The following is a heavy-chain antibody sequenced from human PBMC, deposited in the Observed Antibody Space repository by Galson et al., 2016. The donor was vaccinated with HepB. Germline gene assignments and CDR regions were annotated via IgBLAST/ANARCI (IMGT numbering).Heavy chain of an antibody. CDR2: SNIYDGTI. V-gene: IGHV1-18*04. D-gene: IGHD1-26*01. CDR3: ARDWDFNLDV. Sequence: SVKVSCKASGYIFTSSGISWMRQAPGQGLEWMGWSNIYDGTINYARKFQGRVSLTTDTSTSTAYMELSSLRLGDTAVYYCARDWDFNLDVWGKGTTVTVSS. J-gene: IGHJ6*04. CDR1: GYIFTSSG.